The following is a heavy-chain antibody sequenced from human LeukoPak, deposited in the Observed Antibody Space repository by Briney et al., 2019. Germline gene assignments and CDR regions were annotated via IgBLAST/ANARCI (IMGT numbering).Heavy chain of an antibody. V-gene: IGHV4-34*01. CDR3: ASISSPWNSYFDY. J-gene: IGHJ4*02. CDR2: INHSGST. Sequence: SETLSLTCAVYGGSFSGYYWSWIRQPPGKGLEWIGEINHSGSTNYNPSLKSRVTISVDTSKNQFSLKLSSVTAADTAVYYCASISSPWNSYFDYWGQGALVTVSS. D-gene: IGHD1-7*01. CDR1: GGSFSGYY.